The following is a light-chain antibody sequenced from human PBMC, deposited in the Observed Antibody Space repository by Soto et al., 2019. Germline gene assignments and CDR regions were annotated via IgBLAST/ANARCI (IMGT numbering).Light chain of an antibody. CDR2: ANN. CDR1: SSNIGAGYD. Sequence: QSVLTQPPSVSGAPGQRVTISCTGSSSNIGAGYDVHWYQQLPGSAPRLLIYANNNRPSGVPDRFSGSKSGSSASLAIIGLQAEDEADYYCQSYDSSLRKVFGGGTQLTVL. J-gene: IGLJ3*02. V-gene: IGLV1-40*01. CDR3: QSYDSSLRKV.